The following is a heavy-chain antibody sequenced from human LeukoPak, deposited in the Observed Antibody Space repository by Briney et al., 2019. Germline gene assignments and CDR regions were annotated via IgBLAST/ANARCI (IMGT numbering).Heavy chain of an antibody. CDR1: GGSFSGYY. V-gene: IGHV4-34*01. J-gene: IGHJ4*02. D-gene: IGHD3-10*01. CDR2: INHSGST. CDR3: ARRQRYYGSGSFFDY. Sequence: SETLSLTCAVYGGSFSGYYWSWIRQPPGKGLEWIGEINHSGSTNYNPSLKSRVTISVDTSKNQFSLKLSSVTAADTAVYYCARRQRYYGSGSFFDYWGQGTLVTVSS.